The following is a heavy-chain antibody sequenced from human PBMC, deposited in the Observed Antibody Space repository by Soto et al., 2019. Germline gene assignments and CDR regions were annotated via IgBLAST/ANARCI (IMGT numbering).Heavy chain of an antibody. J-gene: IGHJ6*03. V-gene: IGHV1-3*01. Sequence: ASVKVSCKASGYTFTSYAMHWVRQAPGQRLEWMGWINAGNGNTKYSQKFQGRVTITRDTSASTAYMELSSLRSEDMAVYYCARQGFPYCSGGSCYWVYYYMDVWGKGTTVTVSS. CDR2: INAGNGNT. CDR3: ARQGFPYCSGGSCYWVYYYMDV. CDR1: GYTFTSYA. D-gene: IGHD2-15*01.